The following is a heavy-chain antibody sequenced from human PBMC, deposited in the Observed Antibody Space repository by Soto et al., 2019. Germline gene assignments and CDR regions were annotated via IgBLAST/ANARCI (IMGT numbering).Heavy chain of an antibody. Sequence: LRLSCAASGFTFSSHAMNWVRQAPGKGLEWVALIWNAGNNKYYTDAGSVKGRFTISRDNSRNTLYLEMNSVRADDTAVYYCARGPDYSNFGYFDYWGQGTLVTVSS. CDR2: IWNAGNNK. CDR3: ARGPDYSNFGYFDY. J-gene: IGHJ4*02. D-gene: IGHD4-4*01. V-gene: IGHV3-33*01. CDR1: GFTFSSHA.